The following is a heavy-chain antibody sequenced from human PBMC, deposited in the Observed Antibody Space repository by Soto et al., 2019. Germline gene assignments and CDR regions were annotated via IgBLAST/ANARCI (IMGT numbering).Heavy chain of an antibody. Sequence: KTSETLSLTCTVSGGSISSGDYYWSWIRQPPGKGLEWIGYIYYSGSTYYNPSLKSRVTISVDTSKNQFSLKLSSVTAADTAVYYCARLLLYYGMDVWGQGTTVTVSS. V-gene: IGHV4-30-4*01. CDR2: IYYSGST. D-gene: IGHD2-15*01. CDR3: ARLLLYYGMDV. CDR1: GGSISSGDYY. J-gene: IGHJ6*02.